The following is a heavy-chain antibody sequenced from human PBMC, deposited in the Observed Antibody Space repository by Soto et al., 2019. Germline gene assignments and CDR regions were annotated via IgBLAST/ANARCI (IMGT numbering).Heavy chain of an antibody. V-gene: IGHV1-69*06. CDR2: IIPIFGTP. J-gene: IGHJ4*02. Sequence: QVHLVQSGPEVKKPGSSVRVSCKASEGTFKNYAISWIRQAPGHGLEWMGGIIPIFGTPNYAQKFQGRVTISADKTTTTAYMDLTSLISDDTAVYYCARVLEGSSCNAIDFWGPGTLVTVSS. D-gene: IGHD6-13*01. CDR3: ARVLEGSSCNAIDF. CDR1: EGTFKNYA.